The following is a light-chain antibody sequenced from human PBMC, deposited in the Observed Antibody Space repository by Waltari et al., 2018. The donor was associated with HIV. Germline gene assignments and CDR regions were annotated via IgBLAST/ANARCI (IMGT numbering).Light chain of an antibody. Sequence: QSVLTQPPSVSAAPGQKVTISCSGSNSNIGNNYVSWYQQLPGSAPKLLIYDNNKRPSGTPDRFAGSKSGTSATLGITGLQTGDEADYYGGTWDSSLSAGVFGVGTKVTVL. CDR2: DNN. CDR3: GTWDSSLSAGV. V-gene: IGLV1-51*01. J-gene: IGLJ2*01. CDR1: NSNIGNNY.